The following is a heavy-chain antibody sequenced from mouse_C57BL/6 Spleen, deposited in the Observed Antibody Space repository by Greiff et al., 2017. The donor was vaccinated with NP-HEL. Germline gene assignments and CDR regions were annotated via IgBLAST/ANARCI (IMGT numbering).Heavy chain of an antibody. Sequence: VQLQQPGAELVKPGASVKMSCKASGYTFTSYWITWVKHRPGQGLEWIGDIYPGSGSTNYNEKFKSKATLTVDTSSSTDYMQLSSLTSEDPAVYYCARRGDYGTYDYAMDYWGQGTSVTVSS. CDR2: IYPGSGST. J-gene: IGHJ4*01. CDR1: GYTFTSYW. CDR3: ARRGDYGTYDYAMDY. D-gene: IGHD1-1*01. V-gene: IGHV1-55*01.